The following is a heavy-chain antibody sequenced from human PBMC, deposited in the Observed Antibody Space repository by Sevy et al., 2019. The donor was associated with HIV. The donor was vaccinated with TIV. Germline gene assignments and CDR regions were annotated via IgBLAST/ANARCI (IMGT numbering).Heavy chain of an antibody. CDR1: GGSITSLY. V-gene: IGHV4-59*08. J-gene: IGHJ4*02. CDR2: IYYNGHT. Sequence: SEILSLTCTVSGGSITSLYWNWIRQPPGKGLEWIANIYYNGHTNYNPSLKSRVTLSLDTSKNQFSLRRSSVTAADTAMYYCAGENAWGRGYSWGQGTLVTVSS. CDR3: AGENAWGRGYS. D-gene: IGHD3-10*01.